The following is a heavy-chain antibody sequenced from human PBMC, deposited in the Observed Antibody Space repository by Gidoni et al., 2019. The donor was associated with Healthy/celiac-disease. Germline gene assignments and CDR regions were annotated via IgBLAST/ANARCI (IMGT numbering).Heavy chain of an antibody. CDR2: IYPGDSDT. CDR1: GYSFTSYL. CDR3: ARHIAVAGTIDAFDI. D-gene: IGHD6-19*01. V-gene: IGHV5-51*01. Sequence: EVQLVQSGAEVKKPGESLKISCKGSGYSFTSYLIGWVLQMPGKGLEWMGIIYPGDSDTRYSPSFQGQVTISADKSISTAYLQWSSLKASDTAMYYCARHIAVAGTIDAFDIWGQGTMVTVSS. J-gene: IGHJ3*02.